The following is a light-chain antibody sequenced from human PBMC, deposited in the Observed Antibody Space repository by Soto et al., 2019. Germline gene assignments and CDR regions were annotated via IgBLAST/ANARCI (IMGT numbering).Light chain of an antibody. V-gene: IGKV3-11*01. CDR2: HTS. J-gene: IGKJ1*01. Sequence: EIVLTQSPATLSSSPGERATLSCRASHTFNGRLSWYQHKPGQAPRLLIYHTSNRATGIPARFSGSGSGTDFTLTISSLEPEDFAVYNCHQRQRARRTFGQGNEVDI. CDR3: HQRQRARRT. CDR1: HTFNGR.